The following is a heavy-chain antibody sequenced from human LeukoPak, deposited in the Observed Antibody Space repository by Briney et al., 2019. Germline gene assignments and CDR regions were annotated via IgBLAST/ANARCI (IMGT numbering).Heavy chain of an antibody. D-gene: IGHD2-2*01. CDR1: RFTFSNYA. J-gene: IGHJ4*02. Sequence: GGSLRLSCAASRFTFSNYAMSWGRQAAGKGLEWGSGITSGHSTFYADSLKGRFTISGDNSKNTVYMKMNSLRAEDTAVYYCAKDYPECTGTTCSGEAFFDYWGQGTLVTVSS. CDR3: AKDYPECTGTTCSGEAFFDY. CDR2: ITSGHST. V-gene: IGHV3-23*01.